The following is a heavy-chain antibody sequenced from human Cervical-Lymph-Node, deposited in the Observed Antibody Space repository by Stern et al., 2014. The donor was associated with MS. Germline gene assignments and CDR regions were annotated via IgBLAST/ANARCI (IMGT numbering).Heavy chain of an antibody. CDR3: AKPMYYYDSSGYYEGEYYFDY. V-gene: IGHV3-30*18. CDR2: ISYDGNNK. J-gene: IGHJ4*02. D-gene: IGHD3-22*01. CDR1: GFTFSNYG. Sequence: VQLVESGGGVVQPGRSLRLSCAASGFTFSNYGMHWVRQAPGKGLEWVAVISYDGNNKYYADSVKGRFTISRDNSKNTLYLQMNSLRAEDTAVYYCAKPMYYYDSSGYYEGEYYFDYWGQGTLVTVSS.